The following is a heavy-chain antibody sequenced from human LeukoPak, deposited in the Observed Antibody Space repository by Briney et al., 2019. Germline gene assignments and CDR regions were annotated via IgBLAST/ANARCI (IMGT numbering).Heavy chain of an antibody. V-gene: IGHV4-39*06. CDR1: GGSISSSSYY. D-gene: IGHD2-2*01. Sequence: PSETLFLTCTVSGGSISSSSYYWGWIRQPPGKGLEWIGSIYYSGTTYYNSSLKSRVTISVDTSKNQFTLRLSSVTAADTAVYYCARVLRDIVVVPVAIGGYYYFDYWGQGTLVTVSS. CDR2: IYYSGTT. CDR3: ARVLRDIVVVPVAIGGYYYFDY. J-gene: IGHJ4*02.